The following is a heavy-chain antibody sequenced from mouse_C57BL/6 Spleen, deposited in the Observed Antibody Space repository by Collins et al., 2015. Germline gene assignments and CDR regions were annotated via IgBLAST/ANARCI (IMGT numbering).Heavy chain of an antibody. CDR3: AIQGSYYSSYGGFAY. V-gene: IGHV1-74*01. D-gene: IGHD2-5*01. CDR1: GYTFTSYW. Sequence: QVQLQQPGAGLVMPGASVKLSCKASGYTFTSYWMHWVKQRPGQGLEWIGRIHPSDSDTNYNQKFKGKATLTVDKSSSTAYMHLSSLTSEDSAVYYCAIQGSYYSSYGGFAYWGQGTLVTVSA. CDR2: IHPSDSDT. J-gene: IGHJ3*01.